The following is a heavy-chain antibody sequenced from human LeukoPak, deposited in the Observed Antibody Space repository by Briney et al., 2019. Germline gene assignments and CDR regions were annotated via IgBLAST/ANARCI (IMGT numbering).Heavy chain of an antibody. D-gene: IGHD3-3*01. CDR3: AKGLYFWSGYYTEDPFDY. Sequence: GGSLRLSCAASGFTFSSYAMSWVRQAPGKGLEWVSAISGSGGSTYYADSVKGRFTISRDNSKNTLFLQMNSLRAEDTAVYYCAKGLYFWSGYYTEDPFDYWGQATLATVSS. J-gene: IGHJ4*02. V-gene: IGHV3-23*01. CDR1: GFTFSSYA. CDR2: ISGSGGST.